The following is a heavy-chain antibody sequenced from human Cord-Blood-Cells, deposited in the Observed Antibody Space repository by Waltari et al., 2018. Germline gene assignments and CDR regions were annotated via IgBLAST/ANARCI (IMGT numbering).Heavy chain of an antibody. CDR1: GGSISSGGYY. CDR2: IYYSGST. J-gene: IGHJ4*02. V-gene: IGHV4-31*03. Sequence: QVQLQESGPGLVKPSQTLSLTCTVSGGSISSGGYYWSWIRQHPGQGLEWIGYIYYSGSTYYNPSLKSRVTISVDTSKNQFSLKLSSVTAADTAVYYCARDGAYYYGSGSYYNYFDYWGQGTLVTVSS. D-gene: IGHD3-10*01. CDR3: ARDGAYYYGSGSYYNYFDY.